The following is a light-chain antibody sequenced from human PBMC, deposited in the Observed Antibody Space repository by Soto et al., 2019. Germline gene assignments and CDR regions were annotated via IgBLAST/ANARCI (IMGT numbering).Light chain of an antibody. CDR3: QQANSFPLT. CDR2: TAS. J-gene: IGKJ4*01. V-gene: IGKV1-12*01. CDR1: QDIRSW. Sequence: DIQMTQSPSSVSASVGDRVTITCRASQDIRSWLAWYQQKPGKAPKLLIYTASSLQSGVPSRFSGSGSGTDFTLTISSLQPQDFATYFCQQANSFPLTFVGGTKLEIK.